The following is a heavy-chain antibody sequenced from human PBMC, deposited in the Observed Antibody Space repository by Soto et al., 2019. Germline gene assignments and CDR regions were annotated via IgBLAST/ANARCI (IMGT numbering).Heavy chain of an antibody. V-gene: IGHV1-2*04. CDR3: ARTSMQSRGYSYGHGGMDV. CDR2: INPNSGGT. Sequence: ASVKVSCKASGYTFTGYYMHWVRQAPGQGLEWMGWINPNSGGTNYAQKFQGWVTMTRDTSISTAYMELSSLKASDTAMYYCARTSMQSRGYSYGHGGMDVWGQGTTVTVSS. J-gene: IGHJ6*02. D-gene: IGHD5-18*01. CDR1: GYTFTGYY.